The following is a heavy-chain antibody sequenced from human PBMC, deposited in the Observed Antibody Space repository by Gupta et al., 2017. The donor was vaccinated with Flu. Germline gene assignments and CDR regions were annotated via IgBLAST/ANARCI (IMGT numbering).Heavy chain of an antibody. D-gene: IGHD6-19*01. CDR2: ISSSSSYI. Sequence: RQAPGKGLEWVSSISSSSSYISYADSVEGRFTISRHNAKNSLYLQMNSLRAEDTAVYYWARAWDVTVAGTFDYWGQGTLVTVSS. V-gene: IGHV3-21*01. J-gene: IGHJ4*02. CDR3: ARAWDVTVAGTFDY.